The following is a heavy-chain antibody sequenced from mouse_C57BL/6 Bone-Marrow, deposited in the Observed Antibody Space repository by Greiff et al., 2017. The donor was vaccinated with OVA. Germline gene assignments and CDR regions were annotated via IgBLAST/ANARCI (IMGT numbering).Heavy chain of an antibody. Sequence: EVKLVESGGDLVKPGGSLKLSCAASGFTFSSYGMSWVRQTPDKRLEWVATISSGGSYTYYPDSVKGRFTISRDNAKNTLYLQMSSLKSEDTAMYDCARRDYGSTLYAMDYWGQGTSVTVSS. J-gene: IGHJ4*01. D-gene: IGHD1-1*01. CDR2: ISSGGSYT. CDR1: GFTFSSYG. V-gene: IGHV5-6*02. CDR3: ARRDYGSTLYAMDY.